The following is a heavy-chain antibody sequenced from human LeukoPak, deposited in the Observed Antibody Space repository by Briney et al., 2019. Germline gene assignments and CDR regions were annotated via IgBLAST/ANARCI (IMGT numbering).Heavy chain of an antibody. CDR1: GGPFSGYY. D-gene: IGHD2-2*01. Sequence: SETLSLTCAVYGGPFSGYYWSWIRQPPGKGLEWIGEINHSGSTNYNPSLKSRVTISVDTSKNQFSLKLSSVTAADTAVYYCARGRRRVGSSTSFDPWGQGTLVTVSS. CDR3: ARGRRRVGSSTSFDP. CDR2: INHSGST. J-gene: IGHJ5*02. V-gene: IGHV4-34*01.